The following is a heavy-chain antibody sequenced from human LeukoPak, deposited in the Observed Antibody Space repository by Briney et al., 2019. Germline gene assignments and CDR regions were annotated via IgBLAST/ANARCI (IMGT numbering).Heavy chain of an antibody. V-gene: IGHV4-59*13. CDR1: GGSISSYY. D-gene: IGHD2-2*01. CDR3: AREGGCSSTSSYPDY. CDR2: LYYSGST. Sequence: PSETLSLTCTVSGGSISSYYWSWIRQPPWKGLEWIGYLYYSGSTNYNPSLKSRVTISVDTSKNQFSLKLSSVTAADTAVYYCAREGGCSSTSSYPDYWGQGTLITVSS. J-gene: IGHJ4*02.